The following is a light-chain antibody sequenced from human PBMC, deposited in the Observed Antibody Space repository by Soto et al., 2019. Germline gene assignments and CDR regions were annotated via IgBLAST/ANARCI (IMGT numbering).Light chain of an antibody. Sequence: ENVLTQSPGTLSLSPGERATLSCRASQSVSSSYLAWYQQKPGQAPRLLIYAASSRATGIPDRFSGSGSGTDFTLTISRLEPEDFAVYYCQQYGNSPWTFGQGTKVEIK. J-gene: IGKJ1*01. CDR1: QSVSSSY. CDR3: QQYGNSPWT. CDR2: AAS. V-gene: IGKV3-20*01.